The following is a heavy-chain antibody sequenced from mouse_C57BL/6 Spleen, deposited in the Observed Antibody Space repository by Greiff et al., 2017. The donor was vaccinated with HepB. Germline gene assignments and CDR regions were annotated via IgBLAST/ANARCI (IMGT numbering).Heavy chain of an antibody. CDR2: ISDGGSYT. CDR1: GFTFSSYA. V-gene: IGHV5-4*01. J-gene: IGHJ3*01. CDR3: ARDYYGSSYEVWFAY. Sequence: EVNVVESGGGLVKPGGSLKLSCAASGFTFSSYAMSWVRQTPEKRLEWVATISDGGSYTYYPDNVKGRFTISRDNAKNNLYLQMSQLKSEDTAMYYCARDYYGSSYEVWFAYWGQGTLVTVSA. D-gene: IGHD1-1*01.